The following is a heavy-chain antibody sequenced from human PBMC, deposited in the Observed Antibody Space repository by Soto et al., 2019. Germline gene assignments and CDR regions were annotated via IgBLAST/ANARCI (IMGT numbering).Heavy chain of an antibody. J-gene: IGHJ4*02. V-gene: IGHV2-5*01. Sequence: QITLRESGPTLVKPTETLTLTCTFSGFSLTTNQVGVGWIRQPPGKALEWLALIFWNEDKRYSPSLDNRLTTTKDASKNPVVLTMIDMHPADTSTFYFVHVYFRGWKSGPDNGGKGTPVTVYS. CDR2: IFWNEDK. CDR3: VHVYFRGWKSGPDN. D-gene: IGHD1-1*01. CDR1: GFSLTTNQVG.